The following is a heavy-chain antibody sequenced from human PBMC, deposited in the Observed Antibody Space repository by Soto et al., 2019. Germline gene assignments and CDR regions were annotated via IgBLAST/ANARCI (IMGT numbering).Heavy chain of an antibody. Sequence: SETLSLTCTVSGGSISSYYWSWIWQPAGTGLEWIGRIYTSGSTNYNPSLKSRVTVSVDTSKNQYSLKLSSVTAADTAVHYCARDSSGWYYFDYWGQGTLVTVSS. CDR1: GGSISSYY. CDR3: ARDSSGWYYFDY. CDR2: IYTSGST. D-gene: IGHD6-19*01. J-gene: IGHJ4*02. V-gene: IGHV4-4*07.